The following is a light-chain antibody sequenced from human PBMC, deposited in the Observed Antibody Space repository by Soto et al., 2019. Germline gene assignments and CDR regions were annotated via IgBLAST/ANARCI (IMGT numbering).Light chain of an antibody. CDR1: QGISSY. CDR3: QQYYSYPWT. J-gene: IGKJ1*01. CDR2: AAS. Sequence: AIRMTQSPSTFSASTGDRVTITCLASQGISSYLAWYQQKPGKAPKLMIYAASTLQSGVPSRFSGSGSGTDCTLTISCLQSEDVATYYCQQYYSYPWTFGQGTKVDI. V-gene: IGKV1-8*01.